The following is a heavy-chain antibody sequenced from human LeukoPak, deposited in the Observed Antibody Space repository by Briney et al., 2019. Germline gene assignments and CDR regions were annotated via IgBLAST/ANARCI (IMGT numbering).Heavy chain of an antibody. J-gene: IGHJ4*02. V-gene: IGHV4-34*01. Sequence: SETLSLTCAVSGVSFDDYYWAWVRQTPGKGLEWIGEINHSGYTNDSPSLKSRVTLQIDTSRRQFSLNLRSVTVADAGTYYCTRMTTGHDYWGQGTLVSVSS. CDR3: TRMTTGHDY. CDR1: GVSFDDYY. D-gene: IGHD4-17*01. CDR2: INHSGYT.